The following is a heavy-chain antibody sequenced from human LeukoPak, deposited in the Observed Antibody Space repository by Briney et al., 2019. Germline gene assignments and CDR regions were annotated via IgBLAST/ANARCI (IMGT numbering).Heavy chain of an antibody. CDR3: ARERWTTAPYNWFDP. J-gene: IGHJ5*02. CDR1: GGSISSGSYY. D-gene: IGHD3/OR15-3a*01. V-gene: IGHV4-61*02. Sequence: PSETLSLTCTVSGGSISSGSYYWSWIRQPAGKGLEWIGRIYTSGSTNYNPSLKSRVTISVDTSKNQFSLKLSSVTAADTAVYYCARERWTTAPYNWFDPWGQGTLVTVSS. CDR2: IYTSGST.